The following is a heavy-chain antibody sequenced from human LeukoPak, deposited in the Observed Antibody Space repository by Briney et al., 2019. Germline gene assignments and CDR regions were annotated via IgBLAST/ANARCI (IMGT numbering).Heavy chain of an antibody. CDR2: ISYDGSNK. CDR1: GFTFSSYG. J-gene: IGHJ4*02. Sequence: PGRSLRLSCAASGFTFSSYGMHWVRQAPGKGLEWVAVISYDGSNKYYADSVKGRFTISRDNSKNTLYLQMNSQRAEDTAVYYCAKDYDFGGFDYWGQGTLVTVSS. CDR3: AKDYDFGGFDY. V-gene: IGHV3-30*18. D-gene: IGHD3/OR15-3a*01.